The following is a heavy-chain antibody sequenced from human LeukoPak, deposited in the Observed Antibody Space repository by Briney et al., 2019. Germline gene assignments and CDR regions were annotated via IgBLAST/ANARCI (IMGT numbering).Heavy chain of an antibody. V-gene: IGHV1-69*05. CDR2: IIPIFGTA. CDR1: GGTFSSYA. Sequence: GASVKVSCKASGGTFSSYAISWVRQAPGQGLEWMGRIIPIFGTANYAQKFQGRVTISTDESTPRAYVQLSSLRCVDTAVYYCARCRPPFYSYMDVWGKGTTVTVSS. J-gene: IGHJ6*03. CDR3: ARCRPPFYSYMDV. D-gene: IGHD2-21*01.